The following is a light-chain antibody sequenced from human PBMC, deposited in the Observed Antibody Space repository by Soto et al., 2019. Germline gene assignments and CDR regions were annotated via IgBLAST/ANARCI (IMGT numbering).Light chain of an antibody. CDR1: QSVSSY. CDR3: HQYGRPSRT. V-gene: IGKV3-20*01. CDR2: GAS. J-gene: IGKJ1*01. Sequence: EIVLTQSPGTLSLSPGERATLSCRAGQSVSSYLAWYQQKPGQAPRLLIYGASSRATGIPDRFSGSGSGTDFTLTISRLEPEDFAVYYCHQYGRPSRTFGQGTKVEIK.